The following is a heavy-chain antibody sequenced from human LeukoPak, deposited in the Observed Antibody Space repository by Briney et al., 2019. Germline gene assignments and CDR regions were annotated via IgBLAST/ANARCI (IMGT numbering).Heavy chain of an antibody. Sequence: GGSLRLSCAASGFTVSSNYMSWVRQAPGKGLEWVSAISGSGGSTYYADSVKGRFTISRDNSKNTLYLQMNSLRAEDTAVYYCAKFTAMASHSTYYYYGMDVWGQGTTVTVSS. CDR3: AKFTAMASHSTYYYYGMDV. V-gene: IGHV3-23*01. D-gene: IGHD2-2*01. J-gene: IGHJ6*02. CDR1: GFTVSSNY. CDR2: ISGSGGST.